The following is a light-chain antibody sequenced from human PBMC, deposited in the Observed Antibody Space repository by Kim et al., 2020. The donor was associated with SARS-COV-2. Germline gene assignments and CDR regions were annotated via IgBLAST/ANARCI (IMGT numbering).Light chain of an antibody. J-gene: IGLJ2*01. V-gene: IGLV3-21*04. CDR1: NIESQS. CDR3: QVWDSSSVPWV. CDR2: YDS. Sequence: SYELTQPPSVSVAPGKTASITCAGDNIESQSVHWYQQKPGQAPVLVISYDSDRPSGIPERLSGSNSDNTATLTISEVEAGDEADYYCQVWDSSSVPWVFG.